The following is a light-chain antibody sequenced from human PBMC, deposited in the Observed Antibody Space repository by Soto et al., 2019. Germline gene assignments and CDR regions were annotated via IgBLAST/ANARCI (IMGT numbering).Light chain of an antibody. CDR3: QQFHRWPVT. J-gene: IGKJ4*01. V-gene: IGKV3-15*01. CDR1: ESVSKY. Sequence: EVVLTQSPATLSVSPGERAILSCRASESVSKYLAWYQQKPGQAPRLLIYEASARATGIPSRFSGSGSGTEFTLTINSLQSEDVAVYYCQQFHRWPVTFGGGAKVEI. CDR2: EAS.